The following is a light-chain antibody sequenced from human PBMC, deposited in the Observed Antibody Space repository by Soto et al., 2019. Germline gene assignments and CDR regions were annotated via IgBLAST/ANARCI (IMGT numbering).Light chain of an antibody. CDR3: SSYTSSSTVV. Sequence: QSALTQPASVFGSPGQSITISCTGTSSDVGGYNYVSWYQQHPGEAPKLMIYDVSNRPSGVSNRFSGSKSGNTASLTISGLQAEDEADYYCSSYTSSSTVVFGGGTQLTVL. CDR2: DVS. J-gene: IGLJ2*01. V-gene: IGLV2-14*01. CDR1: SSDVGGYNY.